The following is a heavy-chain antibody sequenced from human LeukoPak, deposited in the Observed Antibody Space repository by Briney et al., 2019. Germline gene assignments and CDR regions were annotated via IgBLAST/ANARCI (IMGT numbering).Heavy chain of an antibody. CDR2: INPNSDGT. D-gene: IGHD3-22*01. V-gene: IGHV1-2*02. J-gene: IGHJ5*02. Sequence: ASVKVSCKASGYSFTDYYMHWVRQAPAQGLEGMGWINPNSDGTNYAQKFQGRVTMTRDTSISTAYMELNRVRSDDTAVYYCARGVLAGYDFSGHPFYNWFDPWGQGTLVTVSS. CDR1: GYSFTDYY. CDR3: ARGVLAGYDFSGHPFYNWFDP.